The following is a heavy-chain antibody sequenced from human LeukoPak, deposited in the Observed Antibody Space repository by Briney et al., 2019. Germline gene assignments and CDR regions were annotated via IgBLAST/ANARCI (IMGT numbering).Heavy chain of an antibody. CDR2: IRSKAYGGTT. D-gene: IGHD3-10*01. Sequence: GGSLRLSCTASGSTFGDYAMSWFRQAPGKGLEWVGFIRSKAYGGTTEYAASVKGRFTISRDDSKSIAYLQMNSLKTEDTAVYYCTRGSQYYGSGSSDYWGQGTLVTVSS. V-gene: IGHV3-49*03. CDR1: GSTFGDYA. CDR3: TRGSQYYGSGSSDY. J-gene: IGHJ4*02.